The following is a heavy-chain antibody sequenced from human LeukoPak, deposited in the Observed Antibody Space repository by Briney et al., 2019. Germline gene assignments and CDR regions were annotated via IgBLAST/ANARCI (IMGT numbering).Heavy chain of an antibody. CDR1: GGTFSRNA. Sequence: ASVKVSCKASGGTFSRNAVAWVRQAPGQGLEWMGIINPSGGSTSYAQKFQGRVTMIRDTSTSTVYMELSSLRSEDTAVYYCAREPIAAPSQGFDYWGQGTLVTVSS. J-gene: IGHJ4*02. V-gene: IGHV1-46*01. CDR2: INPSGGST. D-gene: IGHD6-13*01. CDR3: AREPIAAPSQGFDY.